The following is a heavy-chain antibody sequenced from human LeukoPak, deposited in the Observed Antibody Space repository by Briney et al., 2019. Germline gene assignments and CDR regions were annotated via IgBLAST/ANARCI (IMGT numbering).Heavy chain of an antibody. J-gene: IGHJ4*02. CDR3: ARGGGYSGSSFDY. CDR2: IFYSGSL. Sequence: SETLSLTCTVSGASISSHYWSWIRQPPGKGLEWIGYIFYSGSLNYNPSLKSRVAISVDTSKDQFPLRLTSVTAADTAVYFCARGGGYSGSSFDYWGQGTLVTVSS. V-gene: IGHV4-59*11. D-gene: IGHD1-26*01. CDR1: GASISSHY.